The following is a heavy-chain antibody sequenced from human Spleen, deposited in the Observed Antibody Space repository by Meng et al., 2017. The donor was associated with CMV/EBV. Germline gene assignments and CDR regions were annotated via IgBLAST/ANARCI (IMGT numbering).Heavy chain of an antibody. J-gene: IGHJ4*02. CDR3: ARGTTSPLDY. Sequence: GSLRLSCTVSGGSINDYYWTWIRQPPGKGLEWIGQIYFSGTTNYNPSLKSRLTMSLDTSKNQFSLNLHSVTSADTAVYFCARGTTSPLDYWGRGTLVTVSS. V-gene: IGHV4-59*01. CDR2: IYFSGTT. CDR1: GGSINDYY. D-gene: IGHD2-2*01.